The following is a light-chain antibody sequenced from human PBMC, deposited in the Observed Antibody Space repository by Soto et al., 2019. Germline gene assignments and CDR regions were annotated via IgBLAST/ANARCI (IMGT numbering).Light chain of an antibody. CDR2: GAS. CDR3: QQYGSSPPKFT. Sequence: IVVTQSPGTLSLSPGERATLSCRASQSVSSSYLAWYQQKPGQAPRLLIYGASSRATGIPDRFSGSGSGTDFTLTISRLEPEDFAVYYCQQYGSSPPKFTFGPGTKVDIK. J-gene: IGKJ3*01. CDR1: QSVSSSY. V-gene: IGKV3-20*01.